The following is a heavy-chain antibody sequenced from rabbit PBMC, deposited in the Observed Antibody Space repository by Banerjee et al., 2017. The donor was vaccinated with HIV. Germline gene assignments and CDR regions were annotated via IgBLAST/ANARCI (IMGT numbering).Heavy chain of an antibody. Sequence: QEQLVESGGDLVKPEGSLTLTCTASGIDFSSYYYMCWVRQAPGKGLEWIACIYAGSSGSTYYASWAKGRFTISKTSSTTVTLQMTSLTAADTATYFCARGAGYADYNFAYYFDLWGPGTLVTDS. J-gene: IGHJ4*01. D-gene: IGHD6-1*01. V-gene: IGHV1S45*01. CDR1: GIDFSSYYY. CDR2: IYAGSSGST. CDR3: ARGAGYADYNFAYYFDL.